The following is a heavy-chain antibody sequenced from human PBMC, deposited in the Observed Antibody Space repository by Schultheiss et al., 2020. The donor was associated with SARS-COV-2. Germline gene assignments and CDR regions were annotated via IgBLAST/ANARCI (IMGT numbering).Heavy chain of an antibody. Sequence: GGSLRLSCAASGFTFSSYAMSWVRQAPGKGLEWVSAISGSGGSTYYADSVKGRFTISRDNSKNTLYLQMNSLRADDTAVYYCARDWGVVAVAGPFDYWGQGTLVTVSS. V-gene: IGHV3-23*01. D-gene: IGHD6-19*01. CDR1: GFTFSSYA. CDR2: ISGSGGST. CDR3: ARDWGVVAVAGPFDY. J-gene: IGHJ4*02.